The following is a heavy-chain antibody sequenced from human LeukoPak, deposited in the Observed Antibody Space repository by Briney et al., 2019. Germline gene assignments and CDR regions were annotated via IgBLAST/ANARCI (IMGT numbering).Heavy chain of an antibody. Sequence: GGSLRLSCAASRFTFSSYAMSWVRQAPGKGLEWVSAISGSGGSTYYADSVKGRFTISRDNSKNTLYLQMNSLRAEDTAVYYCAYSAGWYQHLPWFDPWGQGTLVTVSS. CDR2: ISGSGGST. CDR3: AYSAGWYQHLPWFDP. J-gene: IGHJ5*02. D-gene: IGHD6-19*01. V-gene: IGHV3-23*01. CDR1: RFTFSSYA.